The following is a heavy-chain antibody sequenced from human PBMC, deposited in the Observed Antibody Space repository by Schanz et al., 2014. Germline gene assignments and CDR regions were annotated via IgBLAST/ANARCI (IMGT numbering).Heavy chain of an antibody. J-gene: IGHJ4*02. D-gene: IGHD1-26*01. CDR3: AREVGGSFGQHY. CDR1: GFTFSIHY. CDR2: IKPDGSEK. V-gene: IGHV3-7*01. Sequence: EVQLVESGGGLVQPGGSLRLSCAASGFTFSIHYMSWVRQAPGKGLDWVGIIKPDGSEKFYVDSVKGRFTISRDNAKNLMYLHLNSLRAEDTAVYYCAREVGGSFGQHYWGQGALVTVSS.